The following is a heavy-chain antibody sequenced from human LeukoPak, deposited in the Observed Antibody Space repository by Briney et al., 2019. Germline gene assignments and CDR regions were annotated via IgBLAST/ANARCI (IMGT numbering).Heavy chain of an antibody. V-gene: IGHV3-33*06. CDR2: IWSDGSNR. D-gene: IGHD4-11*01. J-gene: IGHJ5*01. CDR1: GFTFSHFG. CDR3: AKDAQRGFDYSNSLES. Sequence: PGGPLRLSCSTSGFTFSHFGMHWVRQATGKGLEWVAVIWSDGSNRYYGDSVKGRFTISRDNSENSVYLHMNNLRVEDTAVYYCAKDAQRGFDYSNSLESWGQGTLVIVSS.